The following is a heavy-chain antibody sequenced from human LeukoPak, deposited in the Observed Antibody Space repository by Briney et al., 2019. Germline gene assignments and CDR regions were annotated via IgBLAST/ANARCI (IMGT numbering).Heavy chain of an antibody. CDR2: IYHRGNT. D-gene: IGHD3-22*01. CDR3: ARAGDSSGYYFLFDY. V-gene: IGHV4-59*01. Sequence: SETLSLTCTVSGGSISYYYWSWIRQPPGKGVEWIGYIYHRGNTNYNPSLKSRVTISVDTSKNQFSLKLSSVTAADTAVYYCARAGDSSGYYFLFDYWGQGTLVTVSS. J-gene: IGHJ4*02. CDR1: GGSISYYY.